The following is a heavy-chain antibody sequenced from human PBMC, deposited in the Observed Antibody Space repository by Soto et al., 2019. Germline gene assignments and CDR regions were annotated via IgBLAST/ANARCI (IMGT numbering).Heavy chain of an antibody. CDR3: AKGGEVDYYDSSGYCSFDI. V-gene: IGHV3-23*01. CDR1: GFTFSSYA. Sequence: GGSLRLSCAASGFTFSSYAMSWVRQAPGKGLEWVSAISGSGGSTYYADSVKGRFTISRDNSKNTLYLQMNSLRAEDTAVYYCAKGGEVDYYDSSGYCSFDIWGQGTMVTVSS. J-gene: IGHJ3*02. CDR2: ISGSGGST. D-gene: IGHD3-22*01.